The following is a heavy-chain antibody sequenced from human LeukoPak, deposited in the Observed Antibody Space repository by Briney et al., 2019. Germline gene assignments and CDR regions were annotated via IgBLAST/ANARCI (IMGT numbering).Heavy chain of an antibody. CDR1: GGSISSSSYY. CDR2: IYYSGST. V-gene: IGHV4-39*01. CDR3: VRHTSADYGDHLFDY. Sequence: SSETLSLTCTVSGGSISSSSYYWGWIRQPPGKGLEWIGSIYYSGSTYYSPSLKSRVTMSVDTSKNQFSLKLSSVTAADTAVYYCVRHTSADYGDHLFDYWARELWSPSPQ. J-gene: IGHJ4*02. D-gene: IGHD4-17*01.